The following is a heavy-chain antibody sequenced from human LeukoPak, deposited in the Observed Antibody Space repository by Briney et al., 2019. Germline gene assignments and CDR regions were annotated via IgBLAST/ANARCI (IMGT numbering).Heavy chain of an antibody. CDR1: GGSISSSGYY. Sequence: SETLSLTCTVSGGSISSSGYYWGWIRQPPGKGLDWIGIINYRGNTYYNPSLKSRVTISVDTSKNQFSLKLSSVTAADTAVYYCARRDSYSSGYYYFDYWGQGTLVTVSS. CDR2: INYRGNT. J-gene: IGHJ4*02. CDR3: ARRDSYSSGYYYFDY. D-gene: IGHD3-22*01. V-gene: IGHV4-39*01.